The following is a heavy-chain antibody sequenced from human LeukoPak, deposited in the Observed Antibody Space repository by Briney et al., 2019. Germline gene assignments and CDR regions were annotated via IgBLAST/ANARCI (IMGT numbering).Heavy chain of an antibody. CDR1: GYTFTNYG. V-gene: IGHV1-18*01. D-gene: IGHD3-22*01. CDR2: ISGYNGHP. J-gene: IGHJ4*02. CDR3: ARESQIRYYYDRSGYYYGALDY. Sequence: ASVEVSCKASGYTFTNYGISWVRQAPGQGLEWMGWISGYNGHPNYAEKLQGRVTMTTDTSTSTAYMELRSLRSDDTAVFYCARESQIRYYYDRSGYYYGALDYWGQGSLVTVSS.